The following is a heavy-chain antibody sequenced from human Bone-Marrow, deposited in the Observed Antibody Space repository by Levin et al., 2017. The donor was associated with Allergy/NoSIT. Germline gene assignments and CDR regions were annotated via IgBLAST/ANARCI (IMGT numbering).Heavy chain of an antibody. D-gene: IGHD3-10*01. J-gene: IGHJ6*02. CDR1: GGTFSSYA. CDR2: IIPIFGTA. CDR3: ALKSSPGQPRQGYYYGMDV. Sequence: AASVKVSCKASGGTFSSYAISWVRQAPGQGLEWMGGIIPIFGTANYAQKFQGRVTITADESTSTAYMELSSLRSEDTAVYYCALKSSPGQPRQGYYYGMDVWGQGTTVTVSS. V-gene: IGHV1-69*13.